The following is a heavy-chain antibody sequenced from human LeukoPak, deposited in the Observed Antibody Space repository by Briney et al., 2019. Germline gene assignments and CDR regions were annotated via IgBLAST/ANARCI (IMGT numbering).Heavy chain of an antibody. CDR3: ARDNVQAGSPKF. J-gene: IGHJ4*02. V-gene: IGHV3-21*01. CDR2: SSSSGSHI. CDR1: GFTFHNYS. Sequence: GGSLRLSCAASGFTFHNYSMNWVRQAPGKGLEWVSSSSSSGSHIYYADSVKGRFTISRDNAQNSLFLQMSSLRGEDTAVYYCARDNVQAGSPKFWGQGTLVTVSS. D-gene: IGHD3-10*01.